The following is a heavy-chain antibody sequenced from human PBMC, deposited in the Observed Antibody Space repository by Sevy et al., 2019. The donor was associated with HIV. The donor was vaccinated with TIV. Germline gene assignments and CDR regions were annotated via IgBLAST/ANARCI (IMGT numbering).Heavy chain of an antibody. D-gene: IGHD5-12*01. Sequence: SETLSLTCTVSGGSFTSSDSYWSWIRQPPGEGLEWIGYIHYTGGTYYNPFLESRVAMSVDTSEKQFSLKLSFLTAADTAVYYCASKRGYNDGPFDYWGQGTLVTVSS. CDR1: GGSFTSSDSY. CDR3: ASKRGYNDGPFDY. CDR2: IHYTGGT. J-gene: IGHJ4*02. V-gene: IGHV4-30-4*02.